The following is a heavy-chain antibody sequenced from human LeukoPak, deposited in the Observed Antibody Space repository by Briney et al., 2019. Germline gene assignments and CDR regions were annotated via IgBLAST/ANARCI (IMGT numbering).Heavy chain of an antibody. CDR1: GFTVSTNY. CDR2: IYSGGNT. CDR3: ARPPSTSAWSNSVDD. J-gene: IGHJ4*02. D-gene: IGHD6-19*01. Sequence: GGSLRLSCAASGFTVSTNYMSWVRQAPGKGLEWVSVIYSGGNTYYADSVQGRFTISRDSAKNSLYLQMGSLRAEDTAVYYCARPPSTSAWSNSVDDWGQGTLVTVSS. V-gene: IGHV3-66*04.